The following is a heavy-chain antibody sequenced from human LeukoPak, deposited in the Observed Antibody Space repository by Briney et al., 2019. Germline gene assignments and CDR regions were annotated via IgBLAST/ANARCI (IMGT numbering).Heavy chain of an antibody. V-gene: IGHV3-30*14. Sequence: GGSLRLSCAASGFTFSSYAMHWVRQAPGKGLEWVAVISYDGSNKYYADSVKGRFTVSRDTSENTLYLQMNSLRAEDTAVFYCARVEGGSGWSFDYWGQGTLVTVSS. CDR2: ISYDGSNK. D-gene: IGHD6-19*01. CDR3: ARVEGGSGWSFDY. CDR1: GFTFSSYA. J-gene: IGHJ4*02.